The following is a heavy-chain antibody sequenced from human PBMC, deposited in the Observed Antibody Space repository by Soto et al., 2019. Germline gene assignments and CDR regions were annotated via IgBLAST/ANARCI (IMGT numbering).Heavy chain of an antibody. V-gene: IGHV3-23*01. CDR3: AKDGYGKGDY. Sequence: GSLILSGRASGFIFSDYIMNWVRQAPGKGLEWVSGISGSGGDTFYADSVRGRFTISRDNSKSTVYLQMSSLRADDTAIYYCAKDGYGKGDYWGQGTQVTVSS. CDR2: ISGSGGDT. D-gene: IGHD5-12*01. CDR1: GFIFSDYI. J-gene: IGHJ4*02.